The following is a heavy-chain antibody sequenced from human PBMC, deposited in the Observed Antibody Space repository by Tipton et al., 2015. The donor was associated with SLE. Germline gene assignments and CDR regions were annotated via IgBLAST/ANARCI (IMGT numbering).Heavy chain of an antibody. D-gene: IGHD2-21*01. CDR1: GFTFSSYA. Sequence: SLRLSCAASGFTFSSYAMHWVRQAPGKGLEYVSAISSNGGSTYYADSVKGRFTISRDNSKNTLYLQMNSLRAEDTAVYYCARVILWGYYFDYWGQGTLVTVSS. CDR2: ISSNGGST. V-gene: IGHV3-64*04. J-gene: IGHJ4*02. CDR3: ARVILWGYYFDY.